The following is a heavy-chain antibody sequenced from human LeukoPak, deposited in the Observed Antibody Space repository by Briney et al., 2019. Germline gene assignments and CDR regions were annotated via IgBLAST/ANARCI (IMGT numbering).Heavy chain of an antibody. CDR2: INPDSGDA. Sequence: GASVKVSCKASGYTFTSHDINWVRQASGQGLEWMGYINPDSGDASYAREFQGRLTVTRDNSITTAYMELDSLTAADTAVYYCTRGWDHWGLGTLVTVSS. J-gene: IGHJ4*02. V-gene: IGHV1-8*01. CDR3: TRGWDH. CDR1: GYTFTSHD.